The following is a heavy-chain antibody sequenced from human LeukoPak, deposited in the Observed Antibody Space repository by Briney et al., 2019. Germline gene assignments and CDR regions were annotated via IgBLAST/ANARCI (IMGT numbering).Heavy chain of an antibody. CDR3: AREYSSSSWNWFDP. Sequence: SETLSLTCAVYGGSFSGYYWSWIRQPPGKGLEWIGYIYYSGSTNYNPSLKSRATISVDTSKKQFSLKLSSVTASDTAVYYCAREYSSSSWNWFDPWGQGTLVTVSS. D-gene: IGHD6-6*01. J-gene: IGHJ5*02. V-gene: IGHV4-59*01. CDR2: IYYSGST. CDR1: GGSFSGYY.